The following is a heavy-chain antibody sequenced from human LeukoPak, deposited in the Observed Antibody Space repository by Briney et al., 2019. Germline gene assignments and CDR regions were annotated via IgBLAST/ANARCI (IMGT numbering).Heavy chain of an antibody. Sequence: SETLSLTCTVSGGSISSSSYYWGWIRQPPGKGLEWIGSIYYSGSTYYNPSLKSRVTISVDTSKNQFSLKLSSVTAADTAVYYCAREPPWYYDRKGAFDIWGQGTMVTVSS. J-gene: IGHJ3*02. V-gene: IGHV4-39*07. CDR3: AREPPWYYDRKGAFDI. D-gene: IGHD3-22*01. CDR1: GGSISSSSYY. CDR2: IYYSGST.